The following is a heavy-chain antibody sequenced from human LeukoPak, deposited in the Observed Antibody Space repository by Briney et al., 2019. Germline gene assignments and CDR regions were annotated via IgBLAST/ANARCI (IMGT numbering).Heavy chain of an antibody. CDR2: IRYDGSNK. CDR3: AKDRNYYGSEKPLYFEY. CDR1: RFTFSSYG. Sequence: GGSLRLSFAASRFTFSSYGMHWVRQAPGKGLEWVAFIRYDGSNKYYADSVKGRFTISRDNSKNTLYLQMNSLRAEDTAVYYCAKDRNYYGSEKPLYFEYWGQGTLVTVSS. J-gene: IGHJ4*02. V-gene: IGHV3-30*02. D-gene: IGHD3-10*01.